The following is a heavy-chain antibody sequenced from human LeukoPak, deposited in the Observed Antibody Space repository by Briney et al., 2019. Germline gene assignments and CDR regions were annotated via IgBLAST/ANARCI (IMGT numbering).Heavy chain of an antibody. D-gene: IGHD6-13*01. CDR1: GFSLSTYW. CDR2: INQDASER. CDR3: ARDPGSSSFDL. Sequence: PGGSLRLSCAASGFSLSTYWMSWVRQTPEKGLEFVANINQDASERNYMDSLKGRCTISRDNAKKSVYLEINSLRADDTALYYCARDPGSSSFDLWGQGALVTVSS. J-gene: IGHJ4*02. V-gene: IGHV3-7*01.